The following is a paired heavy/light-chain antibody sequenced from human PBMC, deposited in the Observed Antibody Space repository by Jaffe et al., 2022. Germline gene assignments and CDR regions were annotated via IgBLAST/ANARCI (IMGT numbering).Light chain of an antibody. V-gene: IGKV4-1*01. Sequence: DIVMTQSPDSLAVSLGERATINCKSSQSVLYSSNNKNYLAWYQQKPGQPPKLLIYWASTRESGVPDRFSGSGSGTDFTLTISSLQAEDVAVYYCQQYYSTPLFTFGPGTKVDIK. J-gene: IGKJ3*01. CDR2: WAS. CDR1: QSVLYSSNNKNY. CDR3: QQYYSTPLFT.
Heavy chain of an antibody. CDR2: ISWNSGSI. Sequence: EVQLVESGGGLVQPGRSLRLSCAASGFTFDDYAMHWVRQAPGKGLEWVSGISWNSGSIGYADSVKGRFTISRDNAKNSLYLQMNSLRAEDTALYYCSLMDQNDDGDAFDIWGQGTMVTVSS. D-gene: IGHD3-16*01. J-gene: IGHJ3*02. CDR1: GFTFDDYA. CDR3: SLMDQNDDGDAFDI. V-gene: IGHV3-9*01.